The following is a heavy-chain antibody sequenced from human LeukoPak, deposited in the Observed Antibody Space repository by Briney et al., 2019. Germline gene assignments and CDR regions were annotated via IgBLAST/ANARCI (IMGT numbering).Heavy chain of an antibody. CDR1: GFTFSSYN. Sequence: GGSLRLSCAASGFTFSSYNMDWVRQAPGKGLEWVSYISTSSNTIYYADSVKGRFTISRDNAKNSLYLQMNNLRAEDTAVYYCARVGSYGMDVWGQGTTVTVSS. V-gene: IGHV3-48*01. D-gene: IGHD3-10*01. CDR2: ISTSSNTI. CDR3: ARVGSYGMDV. J-gene: IGHJ6*02.